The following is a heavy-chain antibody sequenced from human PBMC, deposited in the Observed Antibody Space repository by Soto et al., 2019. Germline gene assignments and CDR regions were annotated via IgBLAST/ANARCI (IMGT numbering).Heavy chain of an antibody. Sequence: ASVKVSCKASGGTFSSYAISWVRQAPGQGLEWMGGIIPIFGTANYAQKFQGRVTITADESTSTAYMELSSLRSEDTAVYYCARGAVAGNMGYYYYYYGMDVWGQGTTVTVSS. J-gene: IGHJ6*02. CDR2: IIPIFGTA. CDR3: ARGAVAGNMGYYYYYYGMDV. CDR1: GGTFSSYA. D-gene: IGHD6-19*01. V-gene: IGHV1-69*13.